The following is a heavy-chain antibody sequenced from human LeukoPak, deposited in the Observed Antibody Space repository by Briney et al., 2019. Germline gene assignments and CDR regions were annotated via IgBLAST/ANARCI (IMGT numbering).Heavy chain of an antibody. CDR3: ARGASYYYDSSGLGYYYYYMDV. CDR1: GYTFTGYY. J-gene: IGHJ6*03. CDR2: INPNSGGT. D-gene: IGHD3-22*01. Sequence: ASVKVSCKASGYTFTGYYMHRVRQAPGQGLEWMGWINPNSGGTNYAQKFQGWVTMTRDTSISTAYMELNRLRSDDTAVYYCARGASYYYDSSGLGYYYYYMDVWGKGTTVTVSS. V-gene: IGHV1-2*04.